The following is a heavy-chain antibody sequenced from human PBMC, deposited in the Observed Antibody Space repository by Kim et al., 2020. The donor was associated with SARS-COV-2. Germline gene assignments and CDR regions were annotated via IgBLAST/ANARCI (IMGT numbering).Heavy chain of an antibody. Sequence: GGSLRLSCAASGFTFSSYAMSWVRQAPGKGLEWVSAISGSGGSTYYADSVKGRFTISRDNSKNTLYLQMNSLRAEDTAVYYCAKPGLVDKYSGYVGYYYYMDVWGKGTTVTVSS. D-gene: IGHD5-12*01. V-gene: IGHV3-23*01. J-gene: IGHJ6*03. CDR2: ISGSGGST. CDR3: AKPGLVDKYSGYVGYYYYMDV. CDR1: GFTFSSYA.